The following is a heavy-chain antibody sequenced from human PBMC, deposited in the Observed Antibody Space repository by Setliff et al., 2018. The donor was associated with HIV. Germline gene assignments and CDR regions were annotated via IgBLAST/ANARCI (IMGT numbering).Heavy chain of an antibody. Sequence: PGESLKISCKGSGYSFTSYWIGWVRQKPGKGLEYMGIIYAGDSDTRYSPSFQCQVTISSDKSITPAYLQWSSLKASDTAMYFCARLEGCSNGVCYRFSDWGQGTLVTVSS. CDR2: IYAGDSDT. CDR1: GYSFTSYW. CDR3: ARLEGCSNGVCYRFSD. D-gene: IGHD2-8*01. V-gene: IGHV5-51*01. J-gene: IGHJ4*02.